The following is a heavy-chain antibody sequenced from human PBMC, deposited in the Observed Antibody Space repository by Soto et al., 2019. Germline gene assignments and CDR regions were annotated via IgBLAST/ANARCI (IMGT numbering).Heavy chain of an antibody. CDR1: GYPFTGYY. CDR2: INPNSGGT. CDR3: ATTRGSERGYSYGFDAFDI. Sequence: ASVKVSCKASGYPFTGYYMHCVRKATGQGLEWMGWINPNSGGTNYAQKFPVRVTMTRDTSITTADMELSRLRSDHTAVYYCATTRGSERGYSYGFDAFDIWGQGTTVTV. V-gene: IGHV1-2*02. D-gene: IGHD5-18*01. J-gene: IGHJ3*02.